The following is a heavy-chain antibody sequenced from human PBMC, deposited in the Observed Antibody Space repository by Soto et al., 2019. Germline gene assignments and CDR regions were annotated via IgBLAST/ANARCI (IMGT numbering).Heavy chain of an antibody. CDR1: GGSISSGGYY. V-gene: IGHV4-31*01. CDR2: FYYSGST. J-gene: IGHJ3*02. D-gene: IGHD2-21*02. Sequence: QVQLQESGPGLVKPSQTLSLTCPVSGGSISSGGYYWSWIRQHPGKGLEWLGYFYYSGSTYYNPPVICPVIVVVDTTKNQSSTKLGSVTAADTAVYYGARDPGDSSAFDIWGQGTMVTVSS. CDR3: ARDPGDSSAFDI.